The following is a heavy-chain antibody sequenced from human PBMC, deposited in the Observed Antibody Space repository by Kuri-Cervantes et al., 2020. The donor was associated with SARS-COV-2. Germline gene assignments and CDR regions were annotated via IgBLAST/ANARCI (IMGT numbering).Heavy chain of an antibody. CDR3: ARESYYSSGFDY. V-gene: IGHV3-48*03. D-gene: IGHD6-19*01. CDR1: GFTFSSYE. CDR2: ISSSGSTI. Sequence: LSLTCAASGFTFSSYEVNWVRQAPGKGLEWVSYISSSGSTIYYADSVKGRFTISRDNAKNSLYLQMNSLRAEDTAVYYCARESYYSSGFDYWGQGTLVTVSS. J-gene: IGHJ4*02.